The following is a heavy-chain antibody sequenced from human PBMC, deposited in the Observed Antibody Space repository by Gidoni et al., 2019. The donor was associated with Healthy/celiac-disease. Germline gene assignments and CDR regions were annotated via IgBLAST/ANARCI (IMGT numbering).Heavy chain of an antibody. J-gene: IGHJ4*02. D-gene: IGHD1-1*01. CDR1: AGSISSSSYY. CDR2: IYYSGNT. V-gene: IGHV4-39*01. Sequence: QLPLQESGPGLVKPSETLSLTCTVSAGSISSSSYYWGWIRQPPGKGLEWIGSIYYSGNTYYNPSLKSRVTISVDTSKNQFSLKLSSVTAADTAVYYCARGTLSAGPLDYWGQGTLVTVSS. CDR3: ARGTLSAGPLDY.